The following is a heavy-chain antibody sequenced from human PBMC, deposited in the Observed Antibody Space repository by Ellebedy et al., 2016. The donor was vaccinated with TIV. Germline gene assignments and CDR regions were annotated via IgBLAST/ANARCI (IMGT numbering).Heavy chain of an antibody. J-gene: IGHJ5*02. V-gene: IGHV3-48*01. CDR2: ISSSSSTI. Sequence: GESLKISXAASGFTFSSYSMNWVRQAPGKGLEWVSYISSSSSTIYYADFVKGRFTISRDNAKNSLYLQMNSLRAEDTALYYCARDEGKKDGYYGSSPEEGFDPWGQGTLVTVSS. CDR3: ARDEGKKDGYYGSSPEEGFDP. CDR1: GFTFSSYS. D-gene: IGHD3-22*01.